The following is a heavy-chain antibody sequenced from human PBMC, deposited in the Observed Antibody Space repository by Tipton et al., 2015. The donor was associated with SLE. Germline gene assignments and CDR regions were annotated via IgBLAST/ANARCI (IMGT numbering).Heavy chain of an antibody. V-gene: IGHV4-59*11. D-gene: IGHD6-6*01. J-gene: IGHJ4*02. CDR1: GGSISSHY. Sequence: LRLSCTVSGGSISSHYWSWIRQPPGKGLEWIGYIYYSGSTNYNPSLKSRVTISVDTSKNQFSLKLSSVTAADTAVYYCARYHDSSSPWSPYFDYWGQGTLVTVSS. CDR3: ARYHDSSSPWSPYFDY. CDR2: IYYSGST.